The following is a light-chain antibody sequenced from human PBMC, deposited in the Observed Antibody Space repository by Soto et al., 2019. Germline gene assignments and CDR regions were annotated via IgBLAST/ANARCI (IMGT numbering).Light chain of an antibody. CDR1: QSISDW. CDR3: QHYNNYPYT. Sequence: DIHMTQSPSTLSASVGDRVTITCRASQSISDWLAWYQQKPGQAPKLLIYRASRLESGVPSRFSGGGSGTEFTLTINSLQPDDFSTYYGQHYNNYPYTFGQGSKLEIK. V-gene: IGKV1-5*03. CDR2: RAS. J-gene: IGKJ2*01.